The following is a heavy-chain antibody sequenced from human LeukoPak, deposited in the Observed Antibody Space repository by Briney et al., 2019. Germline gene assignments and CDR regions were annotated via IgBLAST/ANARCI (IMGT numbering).Heavy chain of an antibody. J-gene: IGHJ6*01. CDR1: GFTFSSYS. CDR2: ISSSSSYI. CDR3: ARDLRKGDYAYYYYYGMDV. Sequence: PGGSLRLSCAASGFTFSSYSMNWVRQAPGKGLEWVSSISSSSSYIYYADSVKGRFTISRDNAKNSLYLQMNSLRAEDTAVYYCARDLRKGDYAYYYYYGMDVWGQGTTVTVSS. V-gene: IGHV3-21*01. D-gene: IGHD4-17*01.